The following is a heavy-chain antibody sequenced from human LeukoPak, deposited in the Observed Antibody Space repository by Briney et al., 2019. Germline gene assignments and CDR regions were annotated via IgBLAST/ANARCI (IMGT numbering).Heavy chain of an antibody. CDR2: ISNSDNKP. CDR1: GFTFSSYA. J-gene: IGHJ4*02. Sequence: GGSLRLSCAASGFTFSSYAMSWVRQAPGKGLEWVSTISNSDNKPYYADSVKGRFTISRDNSKNTLYLQMNSLRVEDAAVYYCARAPVTSCRGAYCYPFDYWGQGTLVTVSS. CDR3: ARAPVTSCRGAYCYPFDY. D-gene: IGHD2-21*01. V-gene: IGHV3-23*01.